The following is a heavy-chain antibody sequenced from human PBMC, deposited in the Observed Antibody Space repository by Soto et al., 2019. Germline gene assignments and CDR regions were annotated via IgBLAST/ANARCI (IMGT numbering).Heavy chain of an antibody. CDR1: GYTFTSYA. V-gene: IGHV1-3*01. Sequence: ASVKVSCKASGYTFTSYAMHWVRQAPGQRLEWMGWINAGNGNTKYSQKFQGRVTITRDTSASTAYMELSSLRSEDTAVYYCARGDFWSGLEEGHSFDPWGQGTLVTVSS. CDR3: ARGDFWSGLEEGHSFDP. D-gene: IGHD3-3*01. CDR2: INAGNGNT. J-gene: IGHJ5*02.